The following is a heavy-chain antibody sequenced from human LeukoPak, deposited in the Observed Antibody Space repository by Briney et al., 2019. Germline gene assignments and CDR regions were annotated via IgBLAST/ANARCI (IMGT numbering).Heavy chain of an antibody. CDR1: GFSFSSYA. V-gene: IGHV3-30*18. CDR3: TQETDASDI. Sequence: GGSLRLSCAASGFSFSSYAMHWVRQAPGKGLEWVAFISYDGSDKYYADSVKGRFTISRDNSKNTLYLQMNSLRAEDTAVYYCTQETDASDIWGQGTMVTVSS. CDR2: ISYDGSDK. J-gene: IGHJ3*02.